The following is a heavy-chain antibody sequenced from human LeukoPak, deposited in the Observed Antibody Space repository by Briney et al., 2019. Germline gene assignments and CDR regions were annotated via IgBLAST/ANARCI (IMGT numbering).Heavy chain of an antibody. Sequence: SETLSLTCAVYGGSLSGYYWSWIRQPPGKGLEWIGEINHSGSTNYNPSLKSRVTISVDTSKNQFSLKLSSVTAADTAVYYCARKMPPGIAASRRWFDPWGQGTLVTVSS. CDR2: INHSGST. J-gene: IGHJ5*02. V-gene: IGHV4-34*01. D-gene: IGHD6-13*01. CDR3: ARKMPPGIAASRRWFDP. CDR1: GGSLSGYY.